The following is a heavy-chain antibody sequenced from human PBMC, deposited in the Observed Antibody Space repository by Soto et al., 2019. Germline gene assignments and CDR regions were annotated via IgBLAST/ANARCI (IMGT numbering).Heavy chain of an antibody. CDR2: IYWDDDK. V-gene: IGHV2-5*02. Sequence: QITLKESGPTLVKPTQTLTLTCTFSGFSLSTSGVGVGWIRQPPGKALEWLAIIYWDDDKRYSPSLKSRLAITKGTSKNQVVLTMTNMDPVDTATYYCAQKSPGYNSGWYVYWGQGTLVTVSS. CDR1: GFSLSTSGVG. J-gene: IGHJ4*02. D-gene: IGHD6-19*01. CDR3: AQKSPGYNSGWYVY.